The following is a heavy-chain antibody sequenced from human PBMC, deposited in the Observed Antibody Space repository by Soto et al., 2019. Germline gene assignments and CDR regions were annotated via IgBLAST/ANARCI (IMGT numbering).Heavy chain of an antibody. CDR1: GYTFATHA. CDR3: ARDQLMYPSHYAGNSFYP. D-gene: IGHD2-8*01. Sequence: QVQLVQSGAAVEEPGASVKVSCKASGYTFATHAITWVRQAPGEGLEWMGWISAHNGNTEYAQKFQDRISMTTDTSTNTAYMELRNLRSDDTAVYYCARDQLMYPSHYAGNSFYPWGQGTLVTVSS. V-gene: IGHV1-18*01. CDR2: ISAHNGNT. J-gene: IGHJ5*02.